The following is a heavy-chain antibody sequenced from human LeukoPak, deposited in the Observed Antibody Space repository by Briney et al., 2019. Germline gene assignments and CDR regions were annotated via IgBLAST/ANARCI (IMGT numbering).Heavy chain of an antibody. CDR1: GFTFSSYA. D-gene: IGHD1-26*01. Sequence: PGGSLRLSCAASGFTFSSYAMSWVRQAPGKGLEWVSGISGSGGSTYYADSVKGRFTISRDNSKNTVYLQMNSLRVEDAAVYYCAKDDPTGRYLWGQGTLVTVSS. V-gene: IGHV3-23*01. J-gene: IGHJ4*02. CDR3: AKDDPTGRYL. CDR2: ISGSGGST.